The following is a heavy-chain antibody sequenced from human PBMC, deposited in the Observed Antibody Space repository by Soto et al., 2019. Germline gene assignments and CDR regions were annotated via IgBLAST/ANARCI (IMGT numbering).Heavy chain of an antibody. CDR1: AASLITANSY. CDR2: TSHSLCT. J-gene: IGHJ4*01. D-gene: IGHD3-10*01. CDR3: ARRRASDFGGNLHPDIFER. V-gene: IGHV4-39*01. Sequence: PSQRLSRTCILGAASLITANSYWDWIRQPSGRGLEVIGSTSHSLCTYDIAPSQSRITTSIDHSKNQFTLNSTSVTTADTAVYFSARRRASDFGGNLHPDIFERWGRGSLVTVSS.